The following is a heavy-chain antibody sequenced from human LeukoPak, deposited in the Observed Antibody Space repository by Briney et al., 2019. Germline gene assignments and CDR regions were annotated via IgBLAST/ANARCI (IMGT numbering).Heavy chain of an antibody. Sequence: SVKVSCKASGGTFSSYAISWVRQAPGQGLEWMGGIIPIFGTANYAQKFQGRVTITTDESTSTAYMELSSLRSEDTAVYYCARGIQLWYNWFDPWGQGTLVTVSS. J-gene: IGHJ5*02. D-gene: IGHD5-18*01. V-gene: IGHV1-69*05. CDR1: GGTFSSYA. CDR2: IIPIFGTA. CDR3: ARGIQLWYNWFDP.